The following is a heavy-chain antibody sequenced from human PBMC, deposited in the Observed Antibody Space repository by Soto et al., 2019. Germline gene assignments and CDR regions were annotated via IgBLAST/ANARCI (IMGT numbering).Heavy chain of an antibody. J-gene: IGHJ5*02. CDR2: IYHSGST. Sequence: QVQLQESGPGLVKPSGTLSLTCAVSGGSISSSNWWSWVRQPPGKGLEWIGEIYHSGSTNYNPSLKTRVTIPVAKAKHPCPLKLSSVTAAETAVYYCARVGRILLQGPGEFDPWGQGTLVPVSS. CDR1: GGSISSSNW. CDR3: ARVGRILLQGPGEFDP. V-gene: IGHV4-4*02. D-gene: IGHD1-26*01.